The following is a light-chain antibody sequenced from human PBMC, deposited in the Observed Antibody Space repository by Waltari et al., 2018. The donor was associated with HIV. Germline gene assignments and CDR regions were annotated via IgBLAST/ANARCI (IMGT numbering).Light chain of an antibody. CDR3: LQHNSYPLIT. V-gene: IGKV1-17*02. Sequence: DIQMTQSPSSLSASVGDRVTVTCRASQGVRNELGWFPQKPGQAPQRLIYAASHLQSGVPSRFSGSGSETYFTLTITDLQPEDSATYFCLQHNSYPLITFGQGTRLEI. CDR2: AAS. CDR1: QGVRNE. J-gene: IGKJ5*01.